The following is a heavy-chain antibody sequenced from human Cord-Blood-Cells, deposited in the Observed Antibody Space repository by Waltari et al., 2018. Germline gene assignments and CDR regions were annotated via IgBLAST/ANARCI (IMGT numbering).Heavy chain of an antibody. CDR2: MNPNSGNT. CDR3: ARVSLLTGDAFDI. CDR1: AYTSTSYA. V-gene: IGHV1-8*03. Sequence: QLQLEQSGAEVKKPGASVKVYCKASAYTSTSYAINWALQATGQGLWWMGWMNPNSGNTGYAQKFQGRVTITRNTSISTAYMELSSLRSEDTAVYYCARVSLLTGDAFDIWGQGTMVTVSS. J-gene: IGHJ3*02. D-gene: IGHD7-27*01.